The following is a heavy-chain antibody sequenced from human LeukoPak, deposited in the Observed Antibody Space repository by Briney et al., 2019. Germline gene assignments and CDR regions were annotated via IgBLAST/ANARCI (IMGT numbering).Heavy chain of an antibody. CDR2: IKSKTDGGTT. Sequence: GGSLRLSCAASGFAFTNAWMNWVRKAPGKGLEWVGRIKSKTDGGTTDYAAPVKGRFTISRDESRNTLYLQMSSLKTEDTAVYYCVGVTTDYYYGMDVWGQGTPVTVSS. D-gene: IGHD2-21*02. J-gene: IGHJ6*02. V-gene: IGHV3-15*07. CDR1: GFAFTNAW. CDR3: VGVTTDYYYGMDV.